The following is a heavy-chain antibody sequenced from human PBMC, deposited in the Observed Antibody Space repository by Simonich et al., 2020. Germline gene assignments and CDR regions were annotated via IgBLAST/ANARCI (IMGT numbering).Heavy chain of an antibody. V-gene: IGHV5-51*01. CDR2: IYPGDSDT. J-gene: IGHJ3*02. CDR3: ARQLNDFDI. CDR1: GYTFTSYD. D-gene: IGHD1-1*01. Sequence: VQLVQSGAEVKKPGASVKVSCKASGYTFTSYDTNWVRQMPGKGLEWMGIIYPGDSDTRYSPSFQGQVTISADKSISTAYLQWSSLKASDTAMYYCARQLNDFDIWGQGTMVTVSS.